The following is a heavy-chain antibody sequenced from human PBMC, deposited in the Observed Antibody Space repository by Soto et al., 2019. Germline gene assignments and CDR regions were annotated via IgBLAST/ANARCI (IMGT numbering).Heavy chain of an antibody. V-gene: IGHV3-7*03. CDR2: IKKDGSEK. J-gene: IGHJ4*02. CDR1: GFTFTNHW. Sequence: EVQLVESGGGLVQPGGSLRLSCAASGFTFTNHWMSWVRQTPGKGLEWVANIKKDGSEKYYVDSVRGRFTISRDNAKNSLDLQMNSLRVEDTAVYYCARWTRGWPNWGQGTLVIVSS. CDR3: ARWTRGWPN. D-gene: IGHD3-10*01.